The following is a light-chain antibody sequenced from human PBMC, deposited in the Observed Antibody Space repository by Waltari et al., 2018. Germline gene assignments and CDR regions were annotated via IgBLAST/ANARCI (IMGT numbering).Light chain of an antibody. CDR3: CTCAGHSRPVV. CDR1: SSDVGTFNL. Sequence: QSALTQLASVSGSPGQSIIISCTGSSSDVGTFNLVSWYQQHPDKAPKLIVYEGNRRPAGLSKRFSGSTSGNTASLTISGLQAEDEADYYCCTCAGHSRPVVFGGGTKVTVL. V-gene: IGLV2-23*01. CDR2: EGN. J-gene: IGLJ2*01.